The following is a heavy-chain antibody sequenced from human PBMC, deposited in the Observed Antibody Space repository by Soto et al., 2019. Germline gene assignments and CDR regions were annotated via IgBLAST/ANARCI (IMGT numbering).Heavy chain of an antibody. CDR2: ISAYNGNT. CDR3: AREGCSGTSCYYYYYYYMDV. J-gene: IGHJ6*03. CDR1: GYIFTSYS. V-gene: IGHV1-18*01. D-gene: IGHD2-2*01. Sequence: ASVKVSCKASGYIFTSYSISWVRQAPGQGLEWMGWISAYNGNTNYAQKLQGRVTMTTDTSTSTAYMELRSLRSDDTAVYYCAREGCSGTSCYYYYYYYMDVWGKGTTVTVSS.